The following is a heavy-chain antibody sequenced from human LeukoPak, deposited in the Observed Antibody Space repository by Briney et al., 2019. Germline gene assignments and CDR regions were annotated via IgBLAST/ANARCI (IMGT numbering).Heavy chain of an antibody. Sequence: SETLSLTCTVSGGSISSSSYYWGWIRQPPGKGLEWIGYIYYSGSTNYNPSLKSRVTISVDTSKNQFSLKLSSVTAADTAVYYCARAFYPGYYSYMAVWGKRTTVTVSS. J-gene: IGHJ6*03. CDR2: IYYSGST. CDR1: GGSISSSSYY. V-gene: IGHV4-61*05. D-gene: IGHD3-3*02. CDR3: ARAFYPGYYSYMAV.